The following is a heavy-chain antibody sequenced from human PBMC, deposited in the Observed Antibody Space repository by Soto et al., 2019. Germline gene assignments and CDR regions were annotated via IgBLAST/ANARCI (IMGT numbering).Heavy chain of an antibody. D-gene: IGHD2-2*01. J-gene: IGHJ6*02. V-gene: IGHV1-69*01. CDR2: IIPIFGTA. Sequence: QVQLVQSGAEVKKPGSSVKVSCKASGGTFSSYAISWVRQAPGQGLEWMGGIIPIFGTANYAQRFQGRVTITADESTSTAYMELSSLRSEETAVYYCARSVSFRYQLLKRGMDVWGQGTTVTVSS. CDR3: ARSVSFRYQLLKRGMDV. CDR1: GGTFSSYA.